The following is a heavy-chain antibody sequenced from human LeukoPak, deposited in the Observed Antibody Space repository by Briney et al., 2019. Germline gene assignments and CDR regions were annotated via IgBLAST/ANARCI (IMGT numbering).Heavy chain of an antibody. CDR1: GYTFTSYA. J-gene: IGHJ3*02. CDR2: INAGNGNT. V-gene: IGHV1-3*01. D-gene: IGHD2/OR15-2a*01. CDR3: ARVRCDVEYCTWDAFDI. Sequence: GASVKVSCKASGYTFTSYAMHWVRQAPGQRLEWMGWINAGNGNTKYSQKSQGRVTITRDTSASTAYMELSSLRSEDTAVYYCARVRCDVEYCTWDAFDIWGQGTMVTVSS.